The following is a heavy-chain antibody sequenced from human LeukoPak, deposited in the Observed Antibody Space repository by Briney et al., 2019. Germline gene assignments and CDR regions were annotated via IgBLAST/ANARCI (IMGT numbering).Heavy chain of an antibody. D-gene: IGHD3-3*01. V-gene: IGHV4-34*01. J-gene: IGHJ4*02. Sequence: SETLSLTCAVYGGSFSGYYWSWIRQPPGKGLEWVGEINHSGSTNYNPSLKSRVTISVDTSKNQFSLKLSSVTAADTAVYYCARGWNDFWSGYYRMLGTYYFDYWGQGTLVTVSS. CDR2: INHSGST. CDR1: GGSFSGYY. CDR3: ARGWNDFWSGYYRMLGTYYFDY.